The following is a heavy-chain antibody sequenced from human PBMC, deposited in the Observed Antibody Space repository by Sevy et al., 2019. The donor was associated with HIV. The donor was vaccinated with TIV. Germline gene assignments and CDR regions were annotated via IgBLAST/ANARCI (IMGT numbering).Heavy chain of an antibody. D-gene: IGHD3-22*01. CDR1: GYTFTSYG. CDR2: ISAYNGNT. Sequence: ASVKVSCKASGYTFTSYGISWVRQAPGQGLEWMGWISAYNGNTNYAQKLQGRVTMTTDTSTSTAYMELRSLRSDDTAVHYCARDRGNYYDSSGSTLYYYCYGMDVWGQGTTVTVSS. V-gene: IGHV1-18*01. CDR3: ARDRGNYYDSSGSTLYYYCYGMDV. J-gene: IGHJ6*02.